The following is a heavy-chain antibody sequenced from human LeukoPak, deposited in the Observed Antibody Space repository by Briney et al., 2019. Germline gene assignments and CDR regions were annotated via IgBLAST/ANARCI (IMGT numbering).Heavy chain of an antibody. CDR2: IKQDGSEK. D-gene: IGHD4-11*01. CDR1: GFTFSSYW. Sequence: GGSLRLSCAASGFTFSSYWMSWVRQAPGKGLEWVANIKQDGSEKYYVDSVKGRFTISRDNAKNSLYLQMNSLRAEDTAVYYCAREDYGNHYYYYMDVWGKGTTVTVSS. CDR3: AREDYGNHYYYYMDV. V-gene: IGHV3-7*01. J-gene: IGHJ6*03.